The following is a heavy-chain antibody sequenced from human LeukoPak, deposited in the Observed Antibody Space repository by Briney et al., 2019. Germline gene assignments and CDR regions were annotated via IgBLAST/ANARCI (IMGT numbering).Heavy chain of an antibody. CDR2: ISYDGSNK. CDR1: GFTFSSYA. CDR3: ARDHVVVVAAPLDY. D-gene: IGHD2-15*01. V-gene: IGHV3-30-3*01. Sequence: GRSLRLSCAASGFTFSSYAMHWVRQAPGKGLEWVAVISYDGSNKYYADSVKGRFTISRDNSKNTLYLQMNSLRAEDTAVYYCARDHVVVVAAPLDYWGQGTLVTVSS. J-gene: IGHJ4*02.